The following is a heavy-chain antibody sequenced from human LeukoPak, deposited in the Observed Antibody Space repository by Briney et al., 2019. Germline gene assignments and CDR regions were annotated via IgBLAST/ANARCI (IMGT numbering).Heavy chain of an antibody. Sequence: SETLSLTCAVYGGSFSGYYWSWIRQPPGKGLEWIGEINHSGSTNYNPSLKSRVTISVDTSKNQFSLKPSSVTAADTAVYYCARGLVVVPDRRYGMDVWGQGTTVTVSS. CDR1: GGSFSGYY. D-gene: IGHD2-2*01. J-gene: IGHJ6*02. CDR3: ARGLVVVPDRRYGMDV. V-gene: IGHV4-34*01. CDR2: INHSGST.